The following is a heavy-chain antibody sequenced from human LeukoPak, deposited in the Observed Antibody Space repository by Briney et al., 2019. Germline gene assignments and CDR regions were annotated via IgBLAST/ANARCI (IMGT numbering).Heavy chain of an antibody. V-gene: IGHV3-73*01. Sequence: PGGSLRLSCVASGYSFSDSSVHWVRQSSGRGLEWVGLIDKKDNLYATAYAESVKGRFTISRDDSRDTAFLHMDSLKTEDRALYFCTRDRGTYNWFDPWGQGTLVTVSS. CDR3: TRDRGTYNWFDP. CDR2: IDKKDNLYAT. J-gene: IGHJ5*02. D-gene: IGHD2-15*01. CDR1: GYSFSDSS.